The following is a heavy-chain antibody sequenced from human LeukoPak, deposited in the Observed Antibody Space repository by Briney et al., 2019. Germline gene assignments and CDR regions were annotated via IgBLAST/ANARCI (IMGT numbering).Heavy chain of an antibody. CDR2: ISAYNGST. D-gene: IGHD6-13*01. Sequence: ASVKVSCKASGYTFTNYGISWVRQAPGQGLEWMGWISAYNGSTNYAQKLQGRVTMTTDTSTSTAYMDLRSLRSDDTAVYYCARARYSSSCPDYWGQGTLVTVSS. V-gene: IGHV1-18*01. CDR1: GYTFTNYG. CDR3: ARARYSSSCPDY. J-gene: IGHJ4*02.